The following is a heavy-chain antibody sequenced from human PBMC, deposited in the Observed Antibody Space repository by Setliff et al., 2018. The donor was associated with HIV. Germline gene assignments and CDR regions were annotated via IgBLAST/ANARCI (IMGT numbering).Heavy chain of an antibody. CDR3: ARIFGYTTASYARGNDY. V-gene: IGHV4-39*01. D-gene: IGHD5-12*01. J-gene: IGHJ4*02. Sequence: LSLTCTVSGGSISSITHYWGWFRQPPGKGLECIGTVYYTGTTYYNSSLESRVTISVDTSRNQFSLKLYSVTAADTAVYYCARIFGYTTASYARGNDYWGRGTLVTVSS. CDR2: VYYTGTT. CDR1: GGSISSITHY.